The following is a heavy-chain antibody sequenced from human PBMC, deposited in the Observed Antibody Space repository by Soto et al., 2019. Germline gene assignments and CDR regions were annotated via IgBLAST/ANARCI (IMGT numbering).Heavy chain of an antibody. CDR3: AKKHYSSYCSGGNCYDFDY. J-gene: IGHJ4*02. CDR2: VSPNSGHT. V-gene: IGHV1-8*01. CDR1: GYTFTNYD. D-gene: IGHD2-15*01. Sequence: ASVKVSCKASGYTFTNYDIKWVRQATGQGLEWMGWVSPNSGHTDHARSFHGRVTMTRNTSMSTAYMELNSLRADDTAVYYCAKKHYSSYCSGGNCYDFDYWGQGTLVTVSS.